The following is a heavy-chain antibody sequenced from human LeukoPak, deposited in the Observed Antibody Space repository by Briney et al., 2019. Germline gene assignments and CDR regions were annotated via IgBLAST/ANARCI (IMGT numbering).Heavy chain of an antibody. CDR2: IYYSGST. V-gene: IGHV4-59*08. J-gene: IGHJ6*02. CDR1: GGSISSYY. CDR3: ARHPIYYYYGMDV. Sequence: SETLSLTCTVSGGSISSYYWSWLRQPPGKGLEWIGYIYYSGSTNYNPSLKSRVTISVDTSKNQFSLKLSSVTAADTAVYYCARHPIYYYYGMDVWGQGTTVTVSS.